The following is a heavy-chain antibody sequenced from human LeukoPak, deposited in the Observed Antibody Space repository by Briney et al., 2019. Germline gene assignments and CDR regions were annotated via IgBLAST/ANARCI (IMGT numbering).Heavy chain of an antibody. V-gene: IGHV3-66*02. Sequence: PGGSLRLSCAASGFTVSSYGMSWVRQAPGKRPEWVSLVYSDGVTRYADSVQGRFTISRDNSKNTVYLQMNNLRVEDTAVYHCVRDRAEGRAWVEFDPWGQGILVTVSS. J-gene: IGHJ5*02. CDR1: GFTVSSYG. CDR3: VRDRAEGRAWVEFDP. CDR2: VYSDGVT.